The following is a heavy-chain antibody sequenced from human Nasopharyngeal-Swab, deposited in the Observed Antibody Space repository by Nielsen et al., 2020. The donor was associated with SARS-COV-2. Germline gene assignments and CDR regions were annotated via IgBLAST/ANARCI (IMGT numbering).Heavy chain of an antibody. CDR2: ISSSSSYI. CDR1: GFTFSSYS. J-gene: IGHJ4*02. Sequence: GEALKISWAASGFTFSSYSMNWVRQAPGKGLEWVSSISSSSSYIYYADSVKGRFTISRDNAKNSLYLQMNSLRAEDTAVYYCAKDHDSSGSYFDYWGQGTLVTVSS. D-gene: IGHD3-22*01. V-gene: IGHV3-21*01. CDR3: AKDHDSSGSYFDY.